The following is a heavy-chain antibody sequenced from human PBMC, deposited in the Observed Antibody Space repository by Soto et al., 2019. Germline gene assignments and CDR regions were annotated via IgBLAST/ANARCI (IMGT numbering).Heavy chain of an antibody. CDR2: ISGSGGST. CDR3: AKANRRDMGAFDI. Sequence: GGSLRLSCAASGFTFSSYAMSWVRQAPGKGLEWVSAISGSGGSTYYADSVKGRFTISRDNSTNTLYLQMNSLRAEDTAVYYWAKANRRDMGAFDIWGQGTMVTVSS. V-gene: IGHV3-23*01. CDR1: GFTFSSYA. J-gene: IGHJ3*02. D-gene: IGHD2-15*01.